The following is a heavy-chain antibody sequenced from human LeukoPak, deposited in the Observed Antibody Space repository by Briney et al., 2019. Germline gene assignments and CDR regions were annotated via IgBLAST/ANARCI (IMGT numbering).Heavy chain of an antibody. CDR3: ARDYNWNDAGGFDY. V-gene: IGHV1-18*01. CDR2: ISAYNGNT. CDR1: GYTFTIYG. D-gene: IGHD1-20*01. Sequence: ASVKVSCKASGYTFTIYGISWVRQDPGQRLVWMGWISAYNGNTNCAQKLQGRVTMTTDTSTSTAYMELRSLRSDDTAVYYCARDYNWNDAGGFDYWGQGTLVTVSS. J-gene: IGHJ4*02.